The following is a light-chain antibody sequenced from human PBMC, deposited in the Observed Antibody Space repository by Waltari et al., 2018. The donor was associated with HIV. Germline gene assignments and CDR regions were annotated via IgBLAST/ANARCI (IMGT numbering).Light chain of an antibody. Sequence: QSALTQPASVSGSPGQSITISCTGTSSNVGSDDLVSWYQQHPGEAPKLIIYEVTKRPSWVSNRFAGSKSGNTTSLTNFGLQAEDEADYYCCSCPRSGIRYVFGTGTKVTVL. V-gene: IGLV2-23*02. CDR2: EVT. J-gene: IGLJ1*01. CDR1: SSNVGSDDL. CDR3: CSCPRSGIRYV.